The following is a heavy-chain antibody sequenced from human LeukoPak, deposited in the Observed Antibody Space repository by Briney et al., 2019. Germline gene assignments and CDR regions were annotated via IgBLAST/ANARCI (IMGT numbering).Heavy chain of an antibody. CDR2: ISGSGDST. Sequence: PGGSLRLSCAASGFTVSSNYMSWVRQAPGKGLEWVSGISGSGDSTYYADSVKGRFTISRDNSKNTLYLQMNSLRAEDTGVYYCAKNRAIAVAGTFWGQGTLVTVSS. CDR1: GFTVSSNY. D-gene: IGHD6-19*01. V-gene: IGHV3-23*01. J-gene: IGHJ4*02. CDR3: AKNRAIAVAGTF.